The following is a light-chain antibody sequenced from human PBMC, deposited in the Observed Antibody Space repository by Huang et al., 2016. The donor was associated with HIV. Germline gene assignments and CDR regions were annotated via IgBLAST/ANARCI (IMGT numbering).Light chain of an antibody. CDR1: QSVLYFANNKYY. V-gene: IGKV4-1*01. J-gene: IGKJ2*01. Sequence: DIVMTQSPDSLAVSLGERATINCKSSQSVLYFANNKYYLAWDQQKQGQPPKLLIYWASTREVGVPDRFSGSGSGTDFTLTISGLQAEDVAVYYCQQYYNTPYTLGQGTKLEIK. CDR3: QQYYNTPYT. CDR2: WAS.